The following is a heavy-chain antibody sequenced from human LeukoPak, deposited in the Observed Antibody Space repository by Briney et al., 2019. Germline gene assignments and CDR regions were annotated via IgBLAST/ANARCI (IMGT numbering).Heavy chain of an antibody. D-gene: IGHD1-20*01. CDR2: IIPTLDLS. J-gene: IGHJ4*02. CDR1: GDTFSNNA. Sequence: SVKVSCKTSGDTFSNNAIGWVRQAPGQGPEWMGRIIPTLDLSHHAQKFQGRVTITADKSTSTAYMELRSLTSADTAIYYCARLSGYNWNLLDSWGQGTLVSVSS. CDR3: ARLSGYNWNLLDS. V-gene: IGHV1-69*04.